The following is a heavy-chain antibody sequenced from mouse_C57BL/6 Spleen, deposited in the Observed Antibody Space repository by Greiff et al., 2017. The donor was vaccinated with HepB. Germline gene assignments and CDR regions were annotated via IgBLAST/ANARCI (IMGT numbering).Heavy chain of an antibody. Sequence: EVQRVESGGGLVQPGGSLSLSCAASGFTFTDYYMSWVRQPPGKALEWLGFIRNKANGYTTEYSASVKGRFTISRDNSQSILYLQMNALRAEDSATYYCARYNHYYAMDYWGQGTSVTVSS. CDR1: GFTFTDYY. J-gene: IGHJ4*01. CDR2: IRNKANGYTT. CDR3: ARYNHYYAMDY. V-gene: IGHV7-3*01.